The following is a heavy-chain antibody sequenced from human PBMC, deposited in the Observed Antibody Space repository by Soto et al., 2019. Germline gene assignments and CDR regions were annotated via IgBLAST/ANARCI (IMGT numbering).Heavy chain of an antibody. CDR3: AKDCYDSSGQGSWFDP. CDR2: ISGSGGST. V-gene: IGHV3-23*01. D-gene: IGHD3-22*01. J-gene: IGHJ5*02. CDR1: GFTFSSYA. Sequence: QTGGSLRLSCAASGFTFSSYAMSWVRQAPGKGLEWVSAISGSGGSTYYADSVKGRFTISRDNSKNTLYLQMNSLRAEDTAVYYCAKDCYDSSGQGSWFDPWGQGTLVTVSS.